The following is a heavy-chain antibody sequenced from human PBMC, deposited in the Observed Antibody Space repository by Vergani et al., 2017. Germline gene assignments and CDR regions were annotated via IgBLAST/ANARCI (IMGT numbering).Heavy chain of an antibody. Sequence: EVQLLESGGDLVQPGGSLRLSCAASGFTFIMHAMSWVRQAPGKGLEWVSTLSASDRRTHYADSVKGRFTISRDISKHTLFLNMNILRHEDTAVYYCAKVGRSEVGSTFCAFDIWGQGTMVTVSS. CDR3: AKVGRSEVGSTFCAFDI. CDR1: GFTFIMHA. J-gene: IGHJ3*02. D-gene: IGHD2-2*01. CDR2: LSASDRRT. V-gene: IGHV3-23*01.